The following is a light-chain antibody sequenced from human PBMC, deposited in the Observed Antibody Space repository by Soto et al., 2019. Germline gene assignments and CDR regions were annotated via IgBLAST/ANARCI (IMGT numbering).Light chain of an antibody. Sequence: IQMTQSPSSLSASVGDTVTITCRASQSISTYLNWYQEKPGKAPKLLIYAASILQSGVPSRFSGGGSGTDFTLPISSLQPEDFATYFCQQSYSTPPLTFGQGTRLEIK. CDR3: QQSYSTPPLT. CDR1: QSISTY. CDR2: AAS. V-gene: IGKV1-39*01. J-gene: IGKJ5*01.